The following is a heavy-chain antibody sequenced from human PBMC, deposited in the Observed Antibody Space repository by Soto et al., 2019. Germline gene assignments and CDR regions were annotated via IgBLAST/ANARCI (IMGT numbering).Heavy chain of an antibody. V-gene: IGHV4-31*03. CDR2: IYYSGST. CDR1: GGSISSGGYY. J-gene: IGHJ4*02. Sequence: TLSLTCTFSGGSISSGGYYWSWIRQHPGKGLEWIGYIYYSGSTYYNPSLKSRVTISVDTSKNQFSLKLSSVTAADTAVYYCATTMVRGVIIFDYWGQGTLVTVSS. D-gene: IGHD3-10*01. CDR3: ATTMVRGVIIFDY.